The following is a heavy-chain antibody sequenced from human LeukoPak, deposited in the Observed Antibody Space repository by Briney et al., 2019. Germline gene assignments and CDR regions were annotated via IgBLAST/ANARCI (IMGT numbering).Heavy chain of an antibody. CDR3: ARQPSGVISSYYGMDV. Sequence: PETLSLTCTVSGGSISSSSYYWGWIRQPPGKGLEWIGSIYYSGSTYYNPSLKSRVTISVDTSKNQFSLKMSSVTAADTAVYYCARQPSGVISSYYGMDVWGQGTTVTVSS. V-gene: IGHV4-39*01. CDR1: GGSISSSSYY. D-gene: IGHD3-10*01. CDR2: IYYSGST. J-gene: IGHJ6*02.